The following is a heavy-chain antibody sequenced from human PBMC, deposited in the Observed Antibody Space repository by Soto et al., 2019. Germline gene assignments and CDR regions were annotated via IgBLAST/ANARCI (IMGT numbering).Heavy chain of an antibody. V-gene: IGHV4-30-4*01. J-gene: IGHJ3*02. CDR2: IYYSGST. D-gene: IGHD1-26*01. CDR3: ARWPVGASDAFDI. Sequence: SETLSLTCTVSGGSISSGDYYWSWIRQPPGKGLEWIGYIYYSGSTYYNPSLKSRVTISVDTSKNQFSLKLSSVTAADTAVYYCARWPVGASDAFDIWGQGTMVTVSS. CDR1: GGSISSGDYY.